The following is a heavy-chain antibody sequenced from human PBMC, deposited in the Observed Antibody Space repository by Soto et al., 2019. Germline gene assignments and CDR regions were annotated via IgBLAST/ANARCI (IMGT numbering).Heavy chain of an antibody. D-gene: IGHD1-26*01. Sequence: QVQLVESGGGVVQPGRSLRLSCAASGFTFSSYGMHWVRQAPGKGLEWVAVISYDGSNKYYADSVKGRFTISRDNSKNTLYLQMNSLRAEDTAVYYCAKVTRIVGATRAFDIWGQGTMVTVSS. CDR3: AKVTRIVGATRAFDI. CDR1: GFTFSSYG. J-gene: IGHJ3*02. V-gene: IGHV3-30*18. CDR2: ISYDGSNK.